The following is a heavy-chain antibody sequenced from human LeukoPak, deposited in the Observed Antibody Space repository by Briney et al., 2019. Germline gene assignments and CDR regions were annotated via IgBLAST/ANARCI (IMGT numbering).Heavy chain of an antibody. J-gene: IGHJ4*02. D-gene: IGHD1-14*01. CDR3: ARKHRSTYYYAD. CDR1: GGSINNPDYY. V-gene: IGHV4-30-4*01. Sequence: PSQTLSLTCTVSGGSINNPDYYWTWIRQPPGKGLEWIGYIYYSGSTYYSPSLQSRVTISIDTSKNRFSLNLDSVTAADTAVYYCARKHRSTYYYADWGQGTLVTVSP. CDR2: IYYSGST.